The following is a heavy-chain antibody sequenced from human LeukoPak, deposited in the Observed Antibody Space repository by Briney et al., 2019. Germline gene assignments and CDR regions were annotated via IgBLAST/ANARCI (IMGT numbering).Heavy chain of an antibody. CDR1: GGSISSYY. CDR2: IYYSGST. Sequence: SGTLSLTCTVSGGSISSYYWSWIRQPPGKGLEWIGYIYYSGSTNYNPSLKSRVTISVDTSKNQFSLKLSSVTAADTAVYYCARDRNDLGEPDAFDIWGQGTMVTVSS. V-gene: IGHV4-59*01. D-gene: IGHD3-10*01. CDR3: ARDRNDLGEPDAFDI. J-gene: IGHJ3*02.